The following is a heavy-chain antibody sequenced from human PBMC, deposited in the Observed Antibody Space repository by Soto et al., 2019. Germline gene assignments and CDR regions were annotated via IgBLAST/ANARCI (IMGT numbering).Heavy chain of an antibody. CDR1: GYTFTSYA. Sequence: QVQLVQPGAEVKKPGASVKVSCKASGYTFTSYAMHWVRQAPGQRLEWMGWINAGNGNTKYSQKFQGRVTITRDTSASTAYMELSSLRSEDTAVYYCARVGSSSWYVPFDYWGQGTLVTVSS. V-gene: IGHV1-3*01. CDR2: INAGNGNT. D-gene: IGHD6-13*01. J-gene: IGHJ4*02. CDR3: ARVGSSSWYVPFDY.